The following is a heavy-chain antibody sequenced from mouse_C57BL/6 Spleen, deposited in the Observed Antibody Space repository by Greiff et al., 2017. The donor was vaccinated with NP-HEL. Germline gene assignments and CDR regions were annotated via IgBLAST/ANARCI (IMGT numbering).Heavy chain of an antibody. Sequence: QVQLKQPGAELVRPGTSVKLSCKASGYTFTSYWMHWVKQRPGQGLEWIGVIDPSDSYTNYNQKFKGKATLTVDTSSSTAYMQLSSLTSEDSAVYYCARGGYGDYAWYFDVWGTGTTVTVSS. D-gene: IGHD2-13*01. CDR1: GYTFTSYW. CDR3: ARGGYGDYAWYFDV. J-gene: IGHJ1*03. V-gene: IGHV1-59*01. CDR2: IDPSDSYT.